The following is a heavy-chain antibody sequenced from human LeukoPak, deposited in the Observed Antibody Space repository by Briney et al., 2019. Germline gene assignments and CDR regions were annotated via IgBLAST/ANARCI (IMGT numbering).Heavy chain of an antibody. V-gene: IGHV1-18*01. CDR3: ARDLVGVGGMYYFDY. Sequence: ASVRVSCKASGYTFTSYGISWVRQAPGQGLEWMGWISAYNGNTNYAQKLQGRVTMTTDTSTSTAYMELRSLRSDDTAVYYCARDLVGVGGMYYFDYWGQGTLVTVSS. CDR1: GYTFTSYG. CDR2: ISAYNGNT. J-gene: IGHJ4*02. D-gene: IGHD3-10*01.